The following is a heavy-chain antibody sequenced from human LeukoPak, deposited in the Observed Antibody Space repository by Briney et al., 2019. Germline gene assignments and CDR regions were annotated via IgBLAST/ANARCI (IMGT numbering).Heavy chain of an antibody. CDR2: ISWNSGSI. CDR3: AKDMGGEDYDFWSGYYLGYYYGMDV. V-gene: IGHV3-9*01. CDR1: GFTFSSYA. D-gene: IGHD3-3*01. J-gene: IGHJ6*02. Sequence: PGGSLRLSCGASGFTFSSYAMTWVRQAPGKGLEWVSGISWNSGSIGYADSVKGRFTISRDNAKNSLYLQMNSLRAEDTALYYCAKDMGGEDYDFWSGYYLGYYYGMDVWGQGTTVTVSS.